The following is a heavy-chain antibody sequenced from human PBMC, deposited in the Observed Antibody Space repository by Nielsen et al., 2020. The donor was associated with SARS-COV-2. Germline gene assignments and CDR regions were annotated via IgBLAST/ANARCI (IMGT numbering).Heavy chain of an antibody. V-gene: IGHV3-9*01. CDR2: ISWNSGSI. J-gene: IGHJ4*02. CDR3: AKSFGWYFDY. Sequence: GGSLRLSCAASGFTFDDYAMHWVRQAPGKGLEWVSGISWNSGSIGYADSVKGRFTISRDNAKNSLYLQMNSLRAEDTAIYYCAKSFGWYFDYWGQGTLVTVSS. CDR1: GFTFDDYA. D-gene: IGHD1-14*01.